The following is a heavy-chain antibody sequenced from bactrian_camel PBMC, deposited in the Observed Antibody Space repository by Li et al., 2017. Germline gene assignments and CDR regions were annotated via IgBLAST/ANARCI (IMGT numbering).Heavy chain of an antibody. CDR1: GFTFSTYC. CDR2: IDKDGTT. V-gene: IGHV3S10*01. J-gene: IGHJ4*01. CDR3: AGYGGSCDSGI. Sequence: DVQLVESGGDLVPPGGSLRLSCAASGFTFSTYCMAWFRQAPGKEREGVAGIDKDGTTYYQDSVKGRFSISRDDAKKTVWLQMNSLRPADMAMCYCAGYGGSCDSGIWGQGTQVT. D-gene: IGHD6*01.